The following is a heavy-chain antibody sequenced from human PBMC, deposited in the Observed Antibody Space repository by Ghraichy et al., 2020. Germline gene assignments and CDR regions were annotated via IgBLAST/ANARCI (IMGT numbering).Heavy chain of an antibody. D-gene: IGHD2-2*01. V-gene: IGHV4-34*01. CDR3: ARGSPPSAEPIVLIPAAPGRCWFDP. Sequence: SQTLSLTCAVYGGSFSGYYWSWIRQPPGKGLEWIGEINDSGSTNYNPSLKSRVTISVDTSKNQFSLKVSSVTAADTAVYYCARGSPPSAEPIVLIPAAPGRCWFDPWGQGTLVTVSS. J-gene: IGHJ5*02. CDR2: INDSGST. CDR1: GGSFSGYY.